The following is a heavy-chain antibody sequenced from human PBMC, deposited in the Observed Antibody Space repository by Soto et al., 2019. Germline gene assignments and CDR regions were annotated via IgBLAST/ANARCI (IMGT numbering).Heavy chain of an antibody. D-gene: IGHD6-25*01. CDR3: ARKAAKIPTPFDY. CDR2: IYMSGIT. J-gene: IGHJ4*02. CDR1: GGSMSSYY. V-gene: IGHV4-4*07. Sequence: SETLSLTCTVSGGSMSSYYWSYIRQPAGKGLEWIGRIYMSGITDYNPSLKSRVTMSVDTSKNQFSLKLSSVTAADTAVYYCARKAAKIPTPFDYWGQGTLVTVSS.